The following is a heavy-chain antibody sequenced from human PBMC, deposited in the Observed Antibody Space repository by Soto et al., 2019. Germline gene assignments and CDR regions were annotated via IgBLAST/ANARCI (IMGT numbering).Heavy chain of an antibody. CDR1: GGSISSGDYY. D-gene: IGHD3-10*01. CDR2: IYYSGST. J-gene: IGHJ3*02. Sequence: PSETLCLTCTVSGGSISSGDYYWSWIRQPPGKGLEWIGYIYYSGSTYYNPSLKSRVTISVDTSKNQFSLKLSSVTAADTAVYYCASGREGRGSGCAFDIWGQGTMVTVS. V-gene: IGHV4-30-4*01. CDR3: ASGREGRGSGCAFDI.